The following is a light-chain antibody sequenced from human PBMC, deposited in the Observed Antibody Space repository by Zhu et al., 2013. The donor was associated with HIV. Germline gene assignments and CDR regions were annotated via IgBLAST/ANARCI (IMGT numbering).Light chain of an antibody. CDR1: QGVSSN. CDR3: QQCGNWPYT. V-gene: IGKV3-15*01. Sequence: EIVMTQSPATLSVSPGERATLSCRASQGVSSNLAWYQQKPGQSPRLLIYGASTRATGIPARFSGSGSGTDFTLTISSLQSEDFAVYYCQQCGNWPYTFGQGTKLEIK. J-gene: IGKJ2*01. CDR2: GAS.